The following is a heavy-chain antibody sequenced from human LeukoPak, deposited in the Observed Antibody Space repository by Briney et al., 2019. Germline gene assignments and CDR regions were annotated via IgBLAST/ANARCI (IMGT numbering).Heavy chain of an antibody. V-gene: IGHV4-39*07. CDR2: IYYSGST. CDR3: ARGVTIDY. J-gene: IGHJ4*02. Sequence: SETLSLTCTVSGGSISSSSYYWGWIRQPPGKGLEWIGSIYYSGSTYYNPSLKSRVTISVDTSKNQFSLKLSSVTAADTAVYYCARGVTIDYWGQGTLVTVSS. CDR1: GGSISSSSYY. D-gene: IGHD4-23*01.